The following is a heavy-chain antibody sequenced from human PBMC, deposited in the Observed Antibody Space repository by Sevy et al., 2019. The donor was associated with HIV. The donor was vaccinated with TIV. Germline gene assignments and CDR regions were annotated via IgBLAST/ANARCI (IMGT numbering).Heavy chain of an antibody. CDR3: AKTFAIFGVLMSPDFDP. J-gene: IGHJ5*02. V-gene: IGHV3-33*06. CDR2: IWYDGSYK. CDR1: GFTFSNYG. Sequence: VGSLRLSCAASGFTFSNYGMHWVRQAPGKGLEWVAVIWYDGSYKYYADSVKGRFTISRDNTKSTLYLQMNSLRAEDTAVYYCAKTFAIFGVLMSPDFDPWGQGTLVTVSS. D-gene: IGHD3-3*01.